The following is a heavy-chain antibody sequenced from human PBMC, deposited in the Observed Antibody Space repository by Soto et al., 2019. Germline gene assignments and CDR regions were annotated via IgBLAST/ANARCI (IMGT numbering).Heavy chain of an antibody. Sequence: ASVKVSCKASGYIFTSYYMHWVRQAPGQGLEWMGIINPSGGSTSYAQKFQGRVTMTRDTSTSTVYMELSSLRSEDTAVYYCASSGYSGYDFDYWGQGTPVNVSS. J-gene: IGHJ4*02. CDR1: GYIFTSYY. V-gene: IGHV1-46*01. CDR3: ASSGYSGYDFDY. D-gene: IGHD5-12*01. CDR2: INPSGGST.